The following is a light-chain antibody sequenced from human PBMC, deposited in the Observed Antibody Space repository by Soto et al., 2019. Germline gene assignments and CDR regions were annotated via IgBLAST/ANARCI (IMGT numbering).Light chain of an antibody. CDR2: TAS. V-gene: IGKV1-39*01. CDR1: QSISNY. Sequence: GDRVTITCRASQSISNYLDWYQQKPGKAPKLLIYTASSLQSGVPSRFSGSGSGTDFTLTISRLQHEEFATYFCQQTYTTPITVGQGTRLEI. J-gene: IGKJ5*01. CDR3: QQTYTTPIT.